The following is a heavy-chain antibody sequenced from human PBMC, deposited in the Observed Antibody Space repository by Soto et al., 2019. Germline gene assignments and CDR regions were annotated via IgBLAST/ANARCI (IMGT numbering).Heavy chain of an antibody. CDR1: GFTFSSHG. CDR2: ISYDGSNK. J-gene: IGHJ3*02. CDR3: AKDNGSGCDWLRVGDASDI. V-gene: IGHV3-30*18. D-gene: IGHD5-12*01. Sequence: QVQLVESGGGVVQPGRSLRLSCAASGFTFSSHGMHWVRQAPGKGLEWVAVISYDGSNKYYADSVKGRLTISRDNSKNTLYLQMNSLRGEDTAVYYCAKDNGSGCDWLRVGDASDIWGKGTMVTVSS.